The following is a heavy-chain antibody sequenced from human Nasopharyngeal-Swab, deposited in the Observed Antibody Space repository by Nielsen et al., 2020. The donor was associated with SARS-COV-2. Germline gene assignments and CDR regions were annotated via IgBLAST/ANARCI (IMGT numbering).Heavy chain of an antibody. D-gene: IGHD5-18*01. J-gene: IGHJ4*02. CDR2: ISSSSSYI. V-gene: IGHV3-21*01. Sequence: WIRQPPGKGLEWVSSISSSSSYIYYADSVKGRFTISRDNAKNSLYLQMNSLRAEDTAVYYCATILRGNSDGRYRGQGTLVTVSS. CDR3: ATILRGNSDGRY.